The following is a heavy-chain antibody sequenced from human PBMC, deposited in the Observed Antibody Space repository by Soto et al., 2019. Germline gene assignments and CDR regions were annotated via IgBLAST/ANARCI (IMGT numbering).Heavy chain of an antibody. Sequence: QVQLVQSGAEVKRPGASMKLSCKASGYTFTKYAIHWVRQAPGQGLEWMGWINAGSGNTKYSQKFQGRVTATRDTSASIADMELSSLRSEDTAVYYCARGEGYCSGGVCYRWFDPWGQGSLVTVSS. CDR3: ARGEGYCSGGVCYRWFDP. J-gene: IGHJ5*02. CDR1: GYTFTKYA. V-gene: IGHV1-3*01. D-gene: IGHD2-15*01. CDR2: INAGSGNT.